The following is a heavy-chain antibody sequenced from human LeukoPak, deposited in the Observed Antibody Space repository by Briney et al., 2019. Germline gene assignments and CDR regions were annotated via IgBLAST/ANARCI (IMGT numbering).Heavy chain of an antibody. CDR3: ARDNTIFGVAHIIH. CDR1: GFTLSSYW. Sequence: GALRLSCAASGFTLSSYWMSWVRQAPGKGLEWVANVKQDGSDKYYVDSVKGRFTISRDNAKNSLYLQMNSLRAEDTAVYYCARDNTIFGVAHIIHWGQGTLVTVSS. J-gene: IGHJ4*02. D-gene: IGHD3-3*01. CDR2: VKQDGSDK. V-gene: IGHV3-7*01.